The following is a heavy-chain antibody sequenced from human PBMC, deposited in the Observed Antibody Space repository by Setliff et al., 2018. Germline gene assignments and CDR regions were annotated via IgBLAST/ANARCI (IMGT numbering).Heavy chain of an antibody. CDR3: AKHGAYNDCLTGYNFYYDMDV. J-gene: IGHJ6*02. Sequence: PGGSLRLSCAASGFTFSSYAMSWVRQAPGKGLEWVSAISGSGGSTYYADSVKGRFTISRDNSKNTLYLQMNSLRAEDTAVYYCAKHGAYNDCLTGYNFYYDMDVWGQGTTVTVSS. CDR2: ISGSGGST. V-gene: IGHV3-23*01. D-gene: IGHD3-9*01. CDR1: GFTFSSYA.